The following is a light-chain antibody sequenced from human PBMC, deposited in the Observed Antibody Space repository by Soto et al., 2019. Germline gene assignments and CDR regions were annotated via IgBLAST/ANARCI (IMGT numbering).Light chain of an antibody. CDR3: QHFNSYPWT. J-gene: IGKJ1*01. V-gene: IGKV1-5*03. CDR2: EAS. Sequence: DIQMTQSPSTLSASVGDRVTITCRASQSISSWLAWYQKKPGKDPKLLIYEASSLESGVPSRFSGSGSGTEFNLTISRLQTDDFATYECQHFNSYPWTFGQGTKVDIK. CDR1: QSISSW.